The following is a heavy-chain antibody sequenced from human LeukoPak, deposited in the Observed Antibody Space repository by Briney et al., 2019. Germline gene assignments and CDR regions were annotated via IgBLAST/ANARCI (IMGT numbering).Heavy chain of an antibody. CDR3: ARSTDY. CDR2: IYHSGST. D-gene: IGHD2-2*01. CDR1: GYSISSGYY. V-gene: IGHV4-38-2*01. J-gene: IGHJ4*02. Sequence: PSETLSITCAVSGYSISSGYYWGWIRQPPGKGLEWIGSIYHSGSTYYNPSLKSRVTISVDTSKNQFSLKLSSVTAADTAVYYCARSTDYWGQGTLVTVSS.